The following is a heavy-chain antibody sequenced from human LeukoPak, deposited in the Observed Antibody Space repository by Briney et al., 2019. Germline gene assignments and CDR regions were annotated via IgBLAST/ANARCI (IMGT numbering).Heavy chain of an antibody. CDR1: GFTFSSYS. CDR2: IWYDASNK. Sequence: GGSLRLSCAASGFTFSSYSMNWVRQAPGKGLEWVAGIWYDASNKYYADSVKGRFTISRDNSKNTLYLQMNSLRAEDTAVYYCAKEQVTIYPFLNGMDVWGQGTTVTVSS. CDR3: AKEQVTIYPFLNGMDV. D-gene: IGHD2/OR15-2a*01. J-gene: IGHJ6*02. V-gene: IGHV3-33*06.